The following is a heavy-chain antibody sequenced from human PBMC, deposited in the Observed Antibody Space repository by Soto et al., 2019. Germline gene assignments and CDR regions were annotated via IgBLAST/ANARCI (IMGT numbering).Heavy chain of an antibody. V-gene: IGHV4-39*01. Sequence: SETLSLTCTVSGGSISSSSYYWGWIRQPPGKGLEWIGSIYYSGSTYYNPSLKSRVTISVDTSKNQFSLKLTSVTAADTAVYYCARRNSGSYFNYWGRGTLVTVSS. CDR1: GGSISSSSYY. CDR3: ARRNSGSYFNY. D-gene: IGHD1-26*01. CDR2: IYYSGST. J-gene: IGHJ4*03.